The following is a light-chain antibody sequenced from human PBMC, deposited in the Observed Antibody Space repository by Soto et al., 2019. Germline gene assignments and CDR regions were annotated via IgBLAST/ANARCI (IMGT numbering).Light chain of an antibody. V-gene: IGKV1-9*01. CDR1: QGISNY. J-gene: IGKJ5*01. CDR3: QQLYTLPFT. CDR2: EAS. Sequence: DIQLTQSPSFLSASVGDRVTITCRASQGISNYLAWYQQKPGKAPKLLIYEASTLQSGVPSRFSGSGSGTEFTLTISGLLSEDFAAYHCQQLYTLPFTFGQGTRLEIK.